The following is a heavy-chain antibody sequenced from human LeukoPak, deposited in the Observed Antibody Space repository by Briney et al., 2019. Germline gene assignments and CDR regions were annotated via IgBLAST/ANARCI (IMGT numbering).Heavy chain of an antibody. CDR1: GGSISSYY. CDR3: ASGSLYYFDY. V-gene: IGHV4-59*01. J-gene: IGHJ4*02. D-gene: IGHD1-26*01. CDR2: IYYSGST. Sequence: SETLSLTCTVSGGSISSYYWSWIRQPPGKGLEWIGYIYYSGSTNYNPSLKSRGSISVDTTKNQSPLKLSSVTAADTAVYYCASGSLYYFDYWGQGTLVTVSS.